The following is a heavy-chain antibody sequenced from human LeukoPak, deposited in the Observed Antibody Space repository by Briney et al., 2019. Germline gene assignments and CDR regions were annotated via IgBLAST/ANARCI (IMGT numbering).Heavy chain of an antibody. Sequence: PSETLSLTCSVSGDSISYFYWSWIRQAAGKGLEWIGRISGSGSTDYNASLKSRVTMSVDTSKNQFSLNLTSVTAADTAVYYCARAMSIAARLQTIFDYWGQGTLVTVSS. V-gene: IGHV4-4*07. CDR2: ISGSGST. CDR3: ARAMSIAARLQTIFDY. CDR1: GDSISYFY. J-gene: IGHJ4*02. D-gene: IGHD6-6*01.